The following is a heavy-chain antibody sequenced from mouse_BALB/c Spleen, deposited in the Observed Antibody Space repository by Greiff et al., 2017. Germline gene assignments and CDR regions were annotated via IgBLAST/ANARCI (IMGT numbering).Heavy chain of an antibody. Sequence: QVQLQQPGAELVRPAASVKLSCKASGYTFPSFWITWVKQRPGQGLEWIGNIYPSDSYTNYNKKFKDKATLTVDKSSSTAYRQLSSPTAEDSAVYNCTRKYDGSSHYGYFDVGGAGTTGTV. CDR1: GYTFPSFW. CDR3: TRKYDGSSHYGYFDV. CDR2: IYPSDSYT. V-gene: IGHV1-69*02. J-gene: IGHJ1*01. D-gene: IGHD1-1*01.